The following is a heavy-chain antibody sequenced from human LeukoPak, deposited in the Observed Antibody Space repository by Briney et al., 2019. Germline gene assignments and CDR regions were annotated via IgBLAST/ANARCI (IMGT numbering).Heavy chain of an antibody. Sequence: PSETLSLTCAVYGGSFSGYYWNWIHQPPGKGLEWIGEINHSGSTNYNPSLKSRVTISVDTSKNQFSLKLTSVTAADTAVYYCAIEGIAAAGTWDYFDYWGQGTLVTVSS. CDR3: AIEGIAAAGTWDYFDY. CDR2: INHSGST. J-gene: IGHJ4*02. CDR1: GGSFSGYY. D-gene: IGHD6-13*01. V-gene: IGHV4-34*01.